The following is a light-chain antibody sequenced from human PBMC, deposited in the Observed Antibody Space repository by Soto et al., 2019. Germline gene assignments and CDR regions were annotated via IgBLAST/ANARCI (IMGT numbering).Light chain of an antibody. J-gene: IGLJ1*01. V-gene: IGLV1-47*01. Sequence: QSVLTQPPSASGTPGQRVTISCSGSSSNIGSNYVYWYQQLPGTAPKLLIYRNNQRPSGVPDRFSGSKSGTSASLAISGLQAEDEADYYCCSYAGSYTLDVFGTGTKVTVL. CDR3: CSYAGSYTLDV. CDR2: RNN. CDR1: SSNIGSNY.